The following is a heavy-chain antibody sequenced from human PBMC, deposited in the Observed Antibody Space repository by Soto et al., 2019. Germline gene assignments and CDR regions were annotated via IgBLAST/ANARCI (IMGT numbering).Heavy chain of an antibody. CDR3: TRRPFRTTSGGIAY. D-gene: IGHD6-19*01. Sequence: GKGLEWIGYLYSSGNTNYNPSLKSRVTLSVDKSNNRLSLRLTSVSAADTAMYYCTRRPFRTTSGGIAYWGRGTLVTGS. J-gene: IGHJ4*02. CDR2: LYSSGNT. V-gene: IGHV4-61*05.